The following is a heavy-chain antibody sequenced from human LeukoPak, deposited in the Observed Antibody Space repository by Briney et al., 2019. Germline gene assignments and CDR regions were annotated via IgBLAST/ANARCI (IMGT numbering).Heavy chain of an antibody. CDR3: ARDYTGYFP. CDR2: IKTDGSEK. J-gene: IGHJ5*02. D-gene: IGHD3-9*01. V-gene: IGHV3-7*03. Sequence: PGGSLRLSCAASGFTFSNYWMSWVRQAPGKGLEWVANIKTDGSEKYYVDSVKGRFTNSRDNAKNSLYLQMNSLRAEDTAVYYCARDYTGYFPWGQGTLVIVSS. CDR1: GFTFSNYW.